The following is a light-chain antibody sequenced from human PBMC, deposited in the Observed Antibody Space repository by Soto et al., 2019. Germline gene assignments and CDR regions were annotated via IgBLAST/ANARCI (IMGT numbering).Light chain of an antibody. CDR1: QSVSSN. CDR2: GAS. Sequence: EIVITQSPSTLSVSPGERATLSCRASQSVSSNLAWYQQKPGQAPRLLIYGASTRATGIPDRFSASGSATEFTLTISSLLSEDFAVYYCQQYNDWPRTFGQGTKVDIK. CDR3: QQYNDWPRT. V-gene: IGKV3-15*01. J-gene: IGKJ1*01.